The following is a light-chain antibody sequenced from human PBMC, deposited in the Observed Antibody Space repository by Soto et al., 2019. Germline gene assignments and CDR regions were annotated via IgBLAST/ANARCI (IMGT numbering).Light chain of an antibody. CDR1: NIGSKS. Sequence: SYELSHPPSVSLAPGHTARITCGGNNIGSKSVHWYQQKPGQAPVLVVYDDSDRPSGIPERFSGSNSGNTATLTISRVEAGDEAQYYCQVWDSSSDRLFVFGTGTKVTAL. CDR3: QVWDSSSDRLFV. CDR2: DDS. V-gene: IGLV3-21*02. J-gene: IGLJ1*01.